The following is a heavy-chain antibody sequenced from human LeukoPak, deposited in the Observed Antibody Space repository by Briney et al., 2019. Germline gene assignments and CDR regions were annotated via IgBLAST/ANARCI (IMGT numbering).Heavy chain of an antibody. J-gene: IGHJ4*02. CDR2: IDYSGST. CDR1: GGSISGRSYY. CDR3: ARRTRGNNGNDY. Sequence: SETLSLTCTVSGGSISGRSYYWDWLRQPPGKGLKWIGNIDYSGSTSYDPFLNSRVTISVDTSKTQLSLKLNSVTAADTAAYYCARRTRGNNGNDYWGQGTLVTVSS. V-gene: IGHV4-39*01. D-gene: IGHD1-14*01.